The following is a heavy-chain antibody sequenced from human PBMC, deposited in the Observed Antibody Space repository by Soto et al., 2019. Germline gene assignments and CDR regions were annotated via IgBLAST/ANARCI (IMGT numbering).Heavy chain of an antibody. Sequence: SETLSLTCTVSGGSISSYYWSWIRQPPGKGLEWIGYIYYSGSTNYNPSLKSRVTISVDTSKNQFSLKLSSVTAADTAVYYCARRYGAAFDIWGQGTMVTVSS. D-gene: IGHD1-26*01. CDR3: ARRYGAAFDI. V-gene: IGHV4-59*01. CDR2: IYYSGST. CDR1: GGSISSYY. J-gene: IGHJ3*02.